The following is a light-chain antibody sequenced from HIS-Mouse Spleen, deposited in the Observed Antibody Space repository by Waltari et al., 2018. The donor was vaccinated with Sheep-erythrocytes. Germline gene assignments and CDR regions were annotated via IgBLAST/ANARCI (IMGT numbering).Light chain of an antibody. CDR1: SSDVGGSNY. J-gene: IGLJ3*02. CDR2: DVS. V-gene: IGLV2-8*01. Sequence: QSALTQPASVSGSPGQSITISCTGTSSDVGGSNYVSWYQQHPGKAPKLMIYDVSNRPSGVPDRFSGSKSGNTASLTVSGLQAEDEADYYCSSYAGSNNWVFGGGTKLTVL. CDR3: SSYAGSNNWV.